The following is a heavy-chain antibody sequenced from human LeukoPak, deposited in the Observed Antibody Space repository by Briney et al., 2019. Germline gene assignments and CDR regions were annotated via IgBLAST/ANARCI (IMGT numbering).Heavy chain of an antibody. CDR2: ISGSGGST. CDR1: GFTFSSYA. CDR3: AKADSSSYYYYYMDV. Sequence: GGSLRLSCAASGFTFSSYAMSWVRQAPGKGQEWVSAISGSGGSTYYADSVKGRFTISRDNSKNTLYLQMNSLRAEDTAVYYCAKADSSSYYYYYMDVWGKGTTVTVSS. J-gene: IGHJ6*03. V-gene: IGHV3-23*01. D-gene: IGHD6-13*01.